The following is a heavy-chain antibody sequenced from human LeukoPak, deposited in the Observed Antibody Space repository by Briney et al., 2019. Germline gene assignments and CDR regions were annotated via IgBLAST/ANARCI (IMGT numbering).Heavy chain of an antibody. CDR1: GYSFTSYW. CDR3: ARLLWFGELLDFGALGY. J-gene: IGHJ4*02. D-gene: IGHD3-10*01. V-gene: IGHV5-51*01. Sequence: GESLKISCKGSGYSFTSYWIGWVRQMPGKGLEWMRIIYPGDSDTRYSPSFQGQVTISADKSISTAYLQWSSLKASDTAMYYCARLLWFGELLDFGALGYWGQGTLVTVSS. CDR2: IYPGDSDT.